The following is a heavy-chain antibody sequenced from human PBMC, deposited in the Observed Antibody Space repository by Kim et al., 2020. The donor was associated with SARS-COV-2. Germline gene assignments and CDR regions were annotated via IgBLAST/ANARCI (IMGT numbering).Heavy chain of an antibody. CDR1: GFTFSSYW. CDR2: IDSDGSST. V-gene: IGHV3-74*01. Sequence: GGSLRLSCAASGFTFSSYWMHWVRQAPGKGLVWVSRIDSDGSSTNYAVSVKGRFTISRDNAKNTLYLQMNSLRAEDTAVYYCARETSGRYGCWGQGTLVTVSS. D-gene: IGHD1-26*01. CDR3: ARETSGRYGC. J-gene: IGHJ4*02.